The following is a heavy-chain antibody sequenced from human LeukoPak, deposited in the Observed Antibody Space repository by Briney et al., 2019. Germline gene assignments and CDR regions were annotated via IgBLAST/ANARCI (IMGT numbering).Heavy chain of an antibody. CDR3: ARAVESSGYYRSYYFDY. V-gene: IGHV3-66*01. J-gene: IGHJ4*02. D-gene: IGHD3-22*01. CDR2: IYSGGST. Sequence: GGSLRLSCAASGFTVSNNYMIWVRQAPGKGLEWVSIIYSGGSTYYADSVKGRFTISRDNSKNTVYLQMSSLRVEDTAVYYCARAVESSGYYRSYYFDYWGQGTLVTVSS. CDR1: GFTVSNNY.